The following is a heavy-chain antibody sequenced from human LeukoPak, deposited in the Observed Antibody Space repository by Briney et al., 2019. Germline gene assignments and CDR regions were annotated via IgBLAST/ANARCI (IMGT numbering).Heavy chain of an antibody. Sequence: GGSLRLSCAASGFTFSSYAMSWVRQAPGKGLEWVSAISGSGGSTYYADSVKGRFTISRDNSKNTLYLQMNSLRAEDTAVYYCAKCFRGYSYGITDYWGQGTLVTVSS. J-gene: IGHJ4*02. CDR1: GFTFSSYA. CDR3: AKCFRGYSYGITDY. D-gene: IGHD5-18*01. V-gene: IGHV3-23*01. CDR2: ISGSGGST.